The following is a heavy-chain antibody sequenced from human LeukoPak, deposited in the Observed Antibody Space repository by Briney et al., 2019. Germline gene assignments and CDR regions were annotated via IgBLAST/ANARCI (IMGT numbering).Heavy chain of an antibody. Sequence: SETLSLTCTVSGGSISSYYWSWIRQPPGKGLEWIGYIYYSGSTNYNPSLKSRVTISVDTSKNQFSLKLSSVTAADTAVYYCARSPEGGGTDYWGQGTLVTVSS. D-gene: IGHD2-15*01. CDR1: GGSISSYY. J-gene: IGHJ4*02. V-gene: IGHV4-59*01. CDR2: IYYSGST. CDR3: ARSPEGGGTDY.